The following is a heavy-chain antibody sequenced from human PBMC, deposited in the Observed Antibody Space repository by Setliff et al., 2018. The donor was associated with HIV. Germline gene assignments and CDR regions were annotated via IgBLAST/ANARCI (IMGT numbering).Heavy chain of an antibody. CDR1: GGSISISD. CDR2: IYTSGNT. Sequence: KSSETLSLTCTVSGGSISISDWSWIRQPPGKGLEWIGCIYTSGNTNYDPSLKSRVTISVDTSKNQFSLKLASVTAADTAVYFCARRSDWFDPWGQGTLVTVSS. J-gene: IGHJ5*02. V-gene: IGHV4-4*09. CDR3: ARRSDWFDP.